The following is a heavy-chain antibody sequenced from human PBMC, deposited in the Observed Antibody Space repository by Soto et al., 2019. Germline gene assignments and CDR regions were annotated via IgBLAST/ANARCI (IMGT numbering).Heavy chain of an antibody. V-gene: IGHV3-30*18. CDR1: GFTFSSYG. J-gene: IGHJ4*02. CDR2: ISYDGSNK. CDR3: AKGRGYYDFWSGSYNFDY. D-gene: IGHD3-3*01. Sequence: GGSLRLSCAASGFTFSSYGMHWVRQAPGKGLEWVAVISYDGSNKYYADSVKGRFTISRDNSKNTLYLQMNSLRAEDTAVYYCAKGRGYYDFWSGSYNFDYWGQGTLVTVSS.